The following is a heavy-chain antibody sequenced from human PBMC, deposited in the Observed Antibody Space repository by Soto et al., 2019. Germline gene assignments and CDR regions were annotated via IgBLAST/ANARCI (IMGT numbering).Heavy chain of an antibody. D-gene: IGHD5-12*01. CDR1: GYTFTSYG. J-gene: IGHJ4*02. Sequence: QVQLVQSGAEVKKPGASVKVSCKASGYTFTSYGISWLRQAPGQGLEWMGWISAYNGNTSYEQKLQGRVTMTTDTSTSTAYMELRSLRSDDTAVYYCASIVDQGSIVAEMICYWGQGTLVTVSS. CDR3: ASIVDQGSIVAEMICY. CDR2: ISAYNGNT. V-gene: IGHV1-18*01.